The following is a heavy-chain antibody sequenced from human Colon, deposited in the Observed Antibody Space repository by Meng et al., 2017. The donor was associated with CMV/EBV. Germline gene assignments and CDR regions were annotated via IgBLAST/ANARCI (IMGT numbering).Heavy chain of an antibody. CDR2: IYPQDGGT. Sequence: QVQRVQSGTERKKPGASVKVSCKTSGYTLTANHLHWVRQAPGQGLEWMGWIYPQDGGTYFAQKFQDRVTLTRDTSITTAYMELSGLTSDDTAIYYCVRESWYFDFWGEGTLVTVSS. CDR3: VRESWYFDF. D-gene: IGHD6-13*01. V-gene: IGHV1-2*02. J-gene: IGHJ4*02. CDR1: GYTLTANH.